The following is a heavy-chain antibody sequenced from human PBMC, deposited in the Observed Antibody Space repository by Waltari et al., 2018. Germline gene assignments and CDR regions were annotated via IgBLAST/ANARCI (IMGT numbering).Heavy chain of an antibody. CDR2: VFDTGST. V-gene: IGHV4-59*12. Sequence: QVLLQELGPGLVKPSATLSLTCSVSGGSLSDSYWTWIRQPPGGGLEWIGYVFDTGSTTYNPSIKGRVTNAVDKSQNQFSLKLNSVTAAATAVYYCAKEGDYYVSGNYPVHFELWGQGTLVPVSS. J-gene: IGHJ4*02. CDR3: AKEGDYYVSGNYPVHFEL. D-gene: IGHD3-10*01. CDR1: GGSLSDSY.